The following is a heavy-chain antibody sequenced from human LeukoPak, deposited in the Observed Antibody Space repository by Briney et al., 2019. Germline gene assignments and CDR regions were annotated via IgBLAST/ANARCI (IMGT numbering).Heavy chain of an antibody. CDR1: GFTFSNYV. J-gene: IGHJ4*02. V-gene: IGHV3-23*01. D-gene: IGHD3-22*01. CDR2: ISGTGANT. CDR3: ARRGYYDSSGYDY. Sequence: GGSLRLSCAVSGFTFSNYVMIWVRQAPGKGLEWVSAISGTGANTFYADSVKGRFTMSRDNPKNMLYLQMNSLRAEDTALYYCARRGYYDSSGYDYWGQGTLVTVSS.